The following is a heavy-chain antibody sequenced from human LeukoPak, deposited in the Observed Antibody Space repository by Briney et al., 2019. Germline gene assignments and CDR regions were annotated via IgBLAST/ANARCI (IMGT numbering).Heavy chain of an antibody. CDR2: INHSGSP. J-gene: IGHJ4*02. CDR3: ARDRIYGSGSDHFDY. D-gene: IGHD3-10*01. Sequence: SETLSLTCAVYGGSFSGYYWSWIRQPPGKGLEWIGEINHSGSPYYNPSLKSRVTISVDTSKNQFSLKLSSVTAADTAVYYCARDRIYGSGSDHFDYWGQGTLVTVSS. CDR1: GGSFSGYY. V-gene: IGHV4-34*01.